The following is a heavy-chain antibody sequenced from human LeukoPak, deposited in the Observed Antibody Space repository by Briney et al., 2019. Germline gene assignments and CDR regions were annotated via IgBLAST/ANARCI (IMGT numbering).Heavy chain of an antibody. CDR2: MYGDMRDI. CDR3: ARDLGLRGST. J-gene: IGHJ5*02. CDR1: GFTFSNSW. Sequence: GGSLRLSCEASGFTFSNSWMHWVRQIPGKGLVWVSRMYGDMRDISYADSVKGRFTISRDNAKNAVYLQMNSLRGEDTAVYYCARDLGLRGSTWGQGTLVTVSS. D-gene: IGHD5-12*01. V-gene: IGHV3-74*01.